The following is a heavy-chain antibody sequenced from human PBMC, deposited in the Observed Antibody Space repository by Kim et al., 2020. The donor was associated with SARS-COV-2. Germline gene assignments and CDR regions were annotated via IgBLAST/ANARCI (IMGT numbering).Heavy chain of an antibody. J-gene: IGHJ4*02. Sequence: STTNYADSVKGRFSISRDNAKNTLYLQMNSLRAEDTAVYYCARSSGWYDWGQGTLVTVSS. V-gene: IGHV3-74*01. CDR3: ARSSGWYD. D-gene: IGHD6-19*01. CDR2: STT.